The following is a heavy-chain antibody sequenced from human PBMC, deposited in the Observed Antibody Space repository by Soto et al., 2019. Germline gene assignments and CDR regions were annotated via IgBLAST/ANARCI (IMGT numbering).Heavy chain of an antibody. D-gene: IGHD3-3*01. J-gene: IGHJ6*02. CDR2: ISSSSSTI. CDR1: GFTFSSYS. CDR3: AREYYDFWSGYYSYPDYYYGMDV. V-gene: IGHV3-48*02. Sequence: GGSLRLSCAASGFTFSSYSMNWVRQAPGKGLEWVSYISSSSSTIYYADSVKGRFTISRDNAKNSLYLQMNSLRDEDTAVYYWAREYYDFWSGYYSYPDYYYGMDVWGQGTTVTVSS.